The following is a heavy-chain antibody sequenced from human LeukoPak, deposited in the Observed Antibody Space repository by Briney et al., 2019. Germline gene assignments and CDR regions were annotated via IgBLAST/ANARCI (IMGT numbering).Heavy chain of an antibody. J-gene: IGHJ6*03. CDR2: MSGSGGST. CDR3: ARGLGRALRSDRYYYYMDV. Sequence: GGSLRLSCAASGFTISSYAMTWVRQAPGKGLEWVSTMSGSGGSTYYADSVKGRFTISRDNAKNSLYLQMNSLRAEDTAVYYCARGLGRALRSDRYYYYMDVWGKGTTVTVSS. V-gene: IGHV3-23*01. D-gene: IGHD3-3*01. CDR1: GFTISSYA.